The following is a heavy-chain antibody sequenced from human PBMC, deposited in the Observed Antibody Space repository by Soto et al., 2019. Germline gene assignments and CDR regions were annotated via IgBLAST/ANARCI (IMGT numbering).Heavy chain of an antibody. V-gene: IGHV1-46*01. CDR1: GYTFTSYY. CDR3: ARADGYNYGNFDY. D-gene: IGHD5-12*01. J-gene: IGHJ4*02. Sequence: ASVKVSCKASGYTFTSYYMHWVRQAPGQGLEWMGIINPSGGSTSYAQKFQGRVTITTDESTSTAYMELSSLRSEDTAVYYCARADGYNYGNFDYWGQGTLVTVSS. CDR2: INPSGGST.